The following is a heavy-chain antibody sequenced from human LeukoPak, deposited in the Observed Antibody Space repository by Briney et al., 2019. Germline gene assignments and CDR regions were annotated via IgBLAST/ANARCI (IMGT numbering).Heavy chain of an antibody. CDR3: ARGLNYCSSTSCYISAFDI. CDR2: IIPILGIA. D-gene: IGHD2-2*02. Sequence: SVKVSCKASGGTFISYTIGWVRQAPGQGLEWMGRIIPILGIANYAQKFQGRVTITADKSTSTAYMELSSLRSEDTAVYYCARGLNYCSSTSCYISAFDIWGQGTMVTVSS. J-gene: IGHJ3*02. V-gene: IGHV1-69*02. CDR1: GGTFISYT.